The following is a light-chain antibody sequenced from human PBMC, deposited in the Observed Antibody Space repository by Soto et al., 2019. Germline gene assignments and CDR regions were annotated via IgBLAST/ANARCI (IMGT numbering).Light chain of an antibody. CDR1: QSVRTY. CDR2: DAS. Sequence: VLTQSPATLSLSPGERATLSCRASQSVRTYLAWYQQKPGQAPRLLIYDASNRATGIPARFSGSGSGTDFTLTISSLEPEDFAVYYCQQRNNWYTFGQGTKLEIK. CDR3: QQRNNWYT. J-gene: IGKJ2*01. V-gene: IGKV3-11*01.